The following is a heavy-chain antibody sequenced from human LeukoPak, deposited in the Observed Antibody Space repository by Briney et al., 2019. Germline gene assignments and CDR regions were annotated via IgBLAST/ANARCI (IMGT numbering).Heavy chain of an antibody. V-gene: IGHV3-7*01. CDR2: IKQDGSEK. CDR3: ARPSENSGSYFGSGS. CDR1: GFTFSSYW. J-gene: IGHJ5*02. Sequence: GGSLGLSCAASGFTFSSYWMSWVRQAPGKGLEWVANIKQDGSEKYYVDSVKGRFTISRDNAKNSLYLQMNSLRAEDTAVYYCARPSENSGSYFGSGSWGQGTLVTVSS. D-gene: IGHD1-26*01.